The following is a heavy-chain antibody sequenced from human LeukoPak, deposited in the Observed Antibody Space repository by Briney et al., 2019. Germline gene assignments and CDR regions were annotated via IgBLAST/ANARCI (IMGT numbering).Heavy chain of an antibody. J-gene: IGHJ4*02. V-gene: IGHV3-23*01. CDR3: ARGIAVAGKIEY. CDR2: ISGSGGST. D-gene: IGHD6-19*01. Sequence: PGGSLRLSCAASGFTFSSYAMSWVRQAPGKGLEWVSAISGSGGSTYHADSVKGRFTISRDNSKNTLYLEMNRLRAEDTAVYYCARGIAVAGKIEYWGQGTLVTVSS. CDR1: GFTFSSYA.